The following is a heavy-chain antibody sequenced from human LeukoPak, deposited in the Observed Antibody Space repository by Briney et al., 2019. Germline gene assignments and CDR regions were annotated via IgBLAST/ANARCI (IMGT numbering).Heavy chain of an antibody. D-gene: IGHD3-16*01. CDR3: ARGGGLDV. J-gene: IGHJ6*02. CDR1: GFTFDDYG. Sequence: SGGSLRLSCAASGFTFDDYGMNWVRQAPAKGPEWVSGINWNGGGTFYADSVKGRFTISRDNARNSLYLQMNSLRDEDTALYFCARGGGLDVWGQGATVTVSS. V-gene: IGHV3-20*04. CDR2: INWNGGGT.